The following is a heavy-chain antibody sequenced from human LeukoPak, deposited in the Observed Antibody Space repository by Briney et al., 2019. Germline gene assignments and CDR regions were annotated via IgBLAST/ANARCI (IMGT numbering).Heavy chain of an antibody. CDR2: INTNTGNP. D-gene: IGHD3-3*01. Sequence: ASVKVSCKASGYTFSTYPMNWVRQAPGQGLEWMGWINTNTGNPTYAQGFTGRFVFSLDTSVSTAYLQISSLKAEDTAVYYCARDDEFLEWLAKPTRFDYWGQGTLVTVSS. CDR1: GYTFSTYP. CDR3: ARDDEFLEWLAKPTRFDY. J-gene: IGHJ4*02. V-gene: IGHV7-4-1*02.